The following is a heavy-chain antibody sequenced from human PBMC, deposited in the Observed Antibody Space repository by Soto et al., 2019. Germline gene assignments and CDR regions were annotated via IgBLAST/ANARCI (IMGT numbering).Heavy chain of an antibody. D-gene: IGHD6-19*01. J-gene: IGHJ3*02. CDR1: GDSVSSNSAA. V-gene: IGHV6-1*01. CDR3: ARDQWLVGCGAFDI. Sequence: QTLSLTCSISGDSVSSNSAAWNWIRQSPSRGLEWLGRTYYRSKWYNDYAVSVKSRITINPDTSKNQFSLQLNSVTPEDTAVYYCARDQWLVGCGAFDIWGQGTMVTVSS. CDR2: TYYRSKWYN.